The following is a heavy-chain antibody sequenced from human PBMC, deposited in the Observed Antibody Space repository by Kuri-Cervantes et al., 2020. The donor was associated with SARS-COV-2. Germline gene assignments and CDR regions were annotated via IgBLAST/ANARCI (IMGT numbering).Heavy chain of an antibody. V-gene: IGHV4-59*06. CDR1: GGSISSYY. Sequence: SETLSLTCTVSGGSISSYYWSWIRQPPGKGLEWIGYIYYSGSTYHNPSLKSRVTISVDTSENQFSLKLSSVTAADTAVYYCGRSDNYDYVWGSYRYTQSDAFDIWGQGTMVTVSS. J-gene: IGHJ3*02. CDR2: IYYSGST. CDR3: GRSDNYDYVWGSYRYTQSDAFDI. D-gene: IGHD3-16*02.